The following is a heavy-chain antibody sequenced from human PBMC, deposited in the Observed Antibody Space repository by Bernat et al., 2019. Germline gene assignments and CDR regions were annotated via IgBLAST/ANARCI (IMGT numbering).Heavy chain of an antibody. D-gene: IGHD2-15*01. CDR1: GYTLSSNA. V-gene: IGHV1-3*04. CDR2: INTDNGNT. CDR3: ARVGCRGGSCCYYYGVDV. Sequence: QVQLVQSGAEVKKPGASVMVSCRASGYTLSSNAMHWVRQAPGQRLEWMGWINTDNGNTKYSQKFQGRVTITRDTSASTAYMELTSLKSEDTAVYYCARVGCRGGSCCYYYGVDVWGQGTTVTVSS. J-gene: IGHJ6*02.